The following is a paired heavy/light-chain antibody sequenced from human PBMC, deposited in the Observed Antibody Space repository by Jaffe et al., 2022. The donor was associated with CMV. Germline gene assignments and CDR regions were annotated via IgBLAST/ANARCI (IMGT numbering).Light chain of an antibody. CDR1: TSDVGAYNY. CDR2: DVI. CDR3: SSYTSSGTGV. J-gene: IGLJ3*02. V-gene: IGLV2-14*03. Sequence: QSALTQPASMSGSPGQSITISCTGTTSDVGAYNYVSWYQQHPGKAPKLMIYDVINRPSGVSDRFSGSKSGNTASLTISGLQTEDEADYYCSSYTSSGTGVFGGGTKLTVL.
Heavy chain of an antibody. V-gene: IGHV3-73*02. CDR2: IRSKANNYAT. D-gene: IGHD6-13*01. Sequence: EVQLVESGGGLVQPGGSLKLSCAASGFTFSGSPMHWVRQASGKGLEWVGRIRSKANNYATAYAASVKGRFTISRDDSTNTVYLQMNSLKTEDTAVYYCIRGYTSSWRHHWGQGTLVTVSS. J-gene: IGHJ4*02. CDR3: IRGYTSSWRHH. CDR1: GFTFSGSP.